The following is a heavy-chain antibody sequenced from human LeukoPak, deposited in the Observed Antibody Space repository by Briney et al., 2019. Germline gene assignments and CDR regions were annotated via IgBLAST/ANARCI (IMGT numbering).Heavy chain of an antibody. Sequence: SVKVSCKASGGTFSSYAISWVRQAPGQGLEWMGGIIPIFGTANYAQKFQGRVTITADESTSTAYMELSSLRSEDTAVYYCARGECTNGVCYLNYYYYGMDVWGQGTTVTVSS. J-gene: IGHJ6*02. D-gene: IGHD2-8*01. V-gene: IGHV1-69*13. CDR1: GGTFSSYA. CDR3: ARGECTNGVCYLNYYYYGMDV. CDR2: IIPIFGTA.